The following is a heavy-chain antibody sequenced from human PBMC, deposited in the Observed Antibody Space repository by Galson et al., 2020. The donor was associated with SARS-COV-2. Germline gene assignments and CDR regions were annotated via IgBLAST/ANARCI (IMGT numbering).Heavy chain of an antibody. Sequence: ASVKVSCKASGYTFIGYAIHWVRQAPGQRLAWMGWINAGNGNTKYSQKFQGRVTITRDTSARTAYMELSSLRSEDTAVYYCARGLLWFGELLYEPAFDIWGQGTMVTVSS. D-gene: IGHD3-10*01. J-gene: IGHJ3*02. V-gene: IGHV1-3*01. CDR3: ARGLLWFGELLYEPAFDI. CDR2: INAGNGNT. CDR1: GYTFIGYA.